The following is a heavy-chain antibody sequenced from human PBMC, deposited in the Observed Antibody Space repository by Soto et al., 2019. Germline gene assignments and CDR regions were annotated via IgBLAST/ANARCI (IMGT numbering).Heavy chain of an antibody. Sequence: PGGSLKISCETSGYRFTAYGIGWGRQMPGKGLGWMGIIYPRDSDTRYSPSFEGQVSISVDKSVNTAYLQWSSLKASDTAVYSCARRDYYGSGSYDSSDAFDVWGQGTMVTVSS. CDR3: ARRDYYGSGSYDSSDAFDV. J-gene: IGHJ3*01. V-gene: IGHV5-51*01. CDR2: IYPRDSDT. CDR1: GYRFTAYG. D-gene: IGHD3-10*01.